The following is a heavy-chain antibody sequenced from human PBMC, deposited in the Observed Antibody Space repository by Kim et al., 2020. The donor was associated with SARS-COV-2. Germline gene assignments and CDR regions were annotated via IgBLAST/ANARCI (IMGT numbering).Heavy chain of an antibody. D-gene: IGHD3-10*01. CDR3: VRGRGSGAFLVDY. J-gene: IGHJ4*02. Sequence: YGDSVRGRVNNSRDNSKNSLYLQMNSLRTEDTAFYYCVRGRGSGAFLVDYWGQGTLVTVSS. V-gene: IGHV3-43*01.